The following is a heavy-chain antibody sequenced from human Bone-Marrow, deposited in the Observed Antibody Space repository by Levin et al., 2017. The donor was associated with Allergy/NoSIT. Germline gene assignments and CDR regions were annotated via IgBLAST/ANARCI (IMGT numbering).Heavy chain of an antibody. CDR3: ARDQDGYNKFDY. CDR2: INPRDGST. J-gene: IGHJ4*02. D-gene: IGHD5-24*01. Sequence: ASVKVSCKASGYTFTSYHMHWVRQAPGQGLEWMGMINPRDGSTTYAQNFQGRVTMTRDTSTSTLYMELSSLRSEDTAVYYCARDQDGYNKFDYWGQGTLVTVSS. CDR1: GYTFTSYH. V-gene: IGHV1-46*01.